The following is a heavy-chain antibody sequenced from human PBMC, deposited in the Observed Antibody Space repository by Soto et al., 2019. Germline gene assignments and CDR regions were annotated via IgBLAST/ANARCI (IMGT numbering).Heavy chain of an antibody. Sequence: SETLSLTCTLSGASITSTTYFWAWIRKPPGKGLEWVGSIYYIGKTHYNPSLKSRVTISVDRSKNQFSLQMSSVTAEDTAVYYCAKKLPRKGRFDYWGQGSLVTVSS. J-gene: IGHJ4*02. D-gene: IGHD6-6*01. V-gene: IGHV4-39*01. CDR1: GASITSTTYF. CDR3: AKKLPRKGRFDY. CDR2: IYYIGKT.